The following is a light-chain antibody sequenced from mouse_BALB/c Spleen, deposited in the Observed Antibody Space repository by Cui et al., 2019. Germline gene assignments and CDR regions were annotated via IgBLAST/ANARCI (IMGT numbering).Light chain of an antibody. J-gene: IGKJ2*01. CDR1: SSVSSSY. V-gene: IGKV4-74*01. Sequence: QIVLTQSPAIMSASLGERVTMTCPASSSVSSSYLHWYQQKPGSSPKLWIYSTSNLASGVPARFSGSGSGTSYSLTISSMEAEDAATYYCHQYQRSPYTFGGGTKLEIK. CDR3: HQYQRSPYT. CDR2: STS.